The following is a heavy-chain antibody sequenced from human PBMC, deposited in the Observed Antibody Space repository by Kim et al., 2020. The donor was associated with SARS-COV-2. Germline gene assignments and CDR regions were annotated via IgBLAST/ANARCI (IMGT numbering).Heavy chain of an antibody. CDR3: AKQVGVVVAAMHRRDYYG. CDR2: ISYDGSNK. D-gene: IGHD2-15*01. Sequence: GGSLRLSCAASGFTFSSYGMHWVRQAPGKGLEWVAVISYDGSNKYYADSVKGRFTISRDNSKNTLYLQMNSLRAEDTAVYYCAKQVGVVVAAMHRRDYYG. V-gene: IGHV3-30*18. CDR1: GFTFSSYG. J-gene: IGHJ6*01.